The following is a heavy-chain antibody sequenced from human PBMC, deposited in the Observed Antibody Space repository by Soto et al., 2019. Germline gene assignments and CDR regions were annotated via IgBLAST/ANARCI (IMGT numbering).Heavy chain of an antibody. J-gene: IGHJ3*02. CDR3: AKERGVLDAFDI. CDR1: GFTSSSFV. Sequence: QVQLVESGGGVVQPGRSLRLSCAASGFTSSSFVIHWVRQAPGKGLEWLAVISSDGKNQYYADSVKGRFTISRDNSKNTLDLQVNSLRAEDTAVYFCAKERGVLDAFDIWGQGTRVTVSS. V-gene: IGHV3-30*18. D-gene: IGHD3-10*01. CDR2: ISSDGKNQ.